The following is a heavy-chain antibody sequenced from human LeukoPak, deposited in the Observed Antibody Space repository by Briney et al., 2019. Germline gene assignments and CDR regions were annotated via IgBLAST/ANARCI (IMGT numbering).Heavy chain of an antibody. J-gene: IGHJ4*02. D-gene: IGHD2-2*01. CDR1: GGSFSGYY. CDR2: INHSGST. Sequence: SGTLSLTCAVYGGSFSGYYWSWIRQPPGKGLEWIGEINHSGSTNYNPSLKSRVTISVDTSKNQFSLKLSSVTAADTAVYYCARVYCSSTSCYLLFDYWGQGTLVTVSS. V-gene: IGHV4-34*01. CDR3: ARVYCSSTSCYLLFDY.